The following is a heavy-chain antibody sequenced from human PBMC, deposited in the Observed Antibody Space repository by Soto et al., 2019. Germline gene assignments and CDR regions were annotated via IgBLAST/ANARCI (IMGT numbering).Heavy chain of an antibody. CDR3: ARMEIAVAGTRWYYFDY. V-gene: IGHV2-70*01. D-gene: IGHD6-19*01. J-gene: IGHJ4*02. CDR1: GFSLNTREMC. CDR2: IDWTDKK. Sequence: GSGPTVVNPTETLTLTCTISGFSLNTREMCVTWIRQPPGKALEWLALIDWTDKKNYTPSLRTRLTLSKDTSKNQVVLTMTNMDPVDTATYYCARMEIAVAGTRWYYFDYWGQGTLVTVSS.